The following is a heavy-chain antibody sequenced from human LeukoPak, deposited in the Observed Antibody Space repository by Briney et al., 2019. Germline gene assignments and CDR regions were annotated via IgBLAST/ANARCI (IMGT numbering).Heavy chain of an antibody. D-gene: IGHD2-21*02. CDR1: GYSFNTYW. CDR3: ARRVVVVTESHDAFDI. Sequence: KVRKSLKISSKGPGYSFNTYWIGCLFQMPGKGLERKRIIYPGDSETRYSPSFQGQVTISADKSIRTAYLQWSSLKASDTAMYYCARRVVVVTESHDAFDIWGQGTMVTVSS. V-gene: IGHV5-51*01. J-gene: IGHJ3*02. CDR2: IYPGDSET.